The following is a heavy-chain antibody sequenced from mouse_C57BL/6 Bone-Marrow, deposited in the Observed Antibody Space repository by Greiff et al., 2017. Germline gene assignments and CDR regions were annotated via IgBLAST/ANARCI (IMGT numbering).Heavy chain of an antibody. CDR3: ARAYYSNYGGFAY. CDR1: GYTFTTYP. CDR2: FHPYNDDT. J-gene: IGHJ3*01. D-gene: IGHD2-5*01. Sequence: QVQLQQSGAELVKPGASVKMSCKASGYTFTTYPIEWMKQNHGKSLEWIGNFHPYNDDTKYNEKFKGKATLTVEKSSSTVYLELSRLTSDDSAVYDGARAYYSNYGGFAYWGQGTLVTVSA. V-gene: IGHV1-47*01.